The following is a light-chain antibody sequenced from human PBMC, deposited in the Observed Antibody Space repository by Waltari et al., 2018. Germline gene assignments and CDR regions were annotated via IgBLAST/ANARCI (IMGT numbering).Light chain of an antibody. CDR2: DVT. Sequence: QSALTQPASVSGSPGQSITISCTGASPDVGDYNYVSWYQQIPGKAPKVIIYDVTKPPSGVSNRFSGSKSGNSASLSISGLQAEDEAHYCCSYAGRSTWVFGGGTKVTVL. CDR3: CSYAGRSTWV. CDR1: SPDVGDYNY. J-gene: IGLJ3*02. V-gene: IGLV2-14*03.